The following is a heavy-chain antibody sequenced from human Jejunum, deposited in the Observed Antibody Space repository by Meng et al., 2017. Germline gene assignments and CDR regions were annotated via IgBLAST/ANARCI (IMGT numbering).Heavy chain of an antibody. Sequence: GESLKISCVGSGFAFSDSWMSWVRQAPGKGLEWLANIYKDGSTKFYLDSVKGRFTISRDNAKSSLCLQMNSLTVEDTAVYYCATSFDSAGNDWGQGTLVTVSS. CDR1: GFAFSDSW. J-gene: IGHJ4*02. CDR2: IYKDGSTK. D-gene: IGHD6-19*01. CDR3: ATSFDSAGND. V-gene: IGHV3-7*01.